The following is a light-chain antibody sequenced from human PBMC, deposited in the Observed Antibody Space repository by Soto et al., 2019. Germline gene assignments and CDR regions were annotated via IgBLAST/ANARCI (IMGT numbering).Light chain of an antibody. V-gene: IGKV3-20*01. Sequence: ILLTQSPGTLSLSQGERATLSCRASQTVSNNYLVWYQHKPGRAPRLLIFRASIRAADIPDRFRGSGSGTDFTLTITRLEPEDFAVYYCQQHAGSPWTLGQGTKVDIK. CDR3: QQHAGSPWT. J-gene: IGKJ1*01. CDR1: QTVSNNY. CDR2: RAS.